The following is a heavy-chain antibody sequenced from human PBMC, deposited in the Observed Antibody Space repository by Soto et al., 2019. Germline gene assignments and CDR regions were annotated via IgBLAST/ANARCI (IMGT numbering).Heavy chain of an antibody. J-gene: IGHJ6*02. D-gene: IGHD3-22*01. V-gene: IGHV3-23*01. CDR2: ISGSGGST. Sequence: GGSLRLSCAASGFTFSSYAMSWVRQAPGKGLEWVSAISGSGGSTYYADSVKGRFTISRDNSKNTLYLQMNSLRAEDTAVYYCAKGAGGYPYYYYGMDVWGQGTTVTVSS. CDR3: AKGAGGYPYYYYGMDV. CDR1: GFTFSSYA.